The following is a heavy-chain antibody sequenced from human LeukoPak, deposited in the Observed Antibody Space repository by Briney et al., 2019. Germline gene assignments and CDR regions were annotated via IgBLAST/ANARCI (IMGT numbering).Heavy chain of an antibody. CDR3: AREALNSKGAFDI. CDR2: IIPILGIA. Sequence: SVKVSCKASGGTFSSYAISWVRQAPGQGLEWMGRIIPILGIANYAQKFQGRVTITADKSTSTAYVELSSLRSEDTAVYYCAREALNSKGAFDIWGQGTMVTVSS. D-gene: IGHD1-7*01. J-gene: IGHJ3*02. CDR1: GGTFSSYA. V-gene: IGHV1-69*04.